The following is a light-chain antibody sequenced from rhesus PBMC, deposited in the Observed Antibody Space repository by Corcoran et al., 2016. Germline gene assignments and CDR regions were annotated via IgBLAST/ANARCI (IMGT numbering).Light chain of an antibody. Sequence: DIQMTQSPSSLSASVGDRVTITCRASQGISNWLAWYQQKQGKAPKLLIYRASNLEPGVPSRFSGSGSGTDFTLTISTLQPEDIATYYCQQHDNSPFTFGPGTKLDIK. CDR2: RAS. CDR3: QQHDNSPFT. J-gene: IGKJ3*01. CDR1: QGISNW. V-gene: IGKV1-69*01.